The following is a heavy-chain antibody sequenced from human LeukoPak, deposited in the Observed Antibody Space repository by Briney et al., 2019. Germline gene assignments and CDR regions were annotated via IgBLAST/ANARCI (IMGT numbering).Heavy chain of an antibody. CDR2: FDPEDGET. Sequence: GASVKVSCKVSGYTLTELSMHWVRQAPGKGLEWMGGFDPEDGETIYAQKFQGRVTMTEDTSTDTAYMELSSLRSEDTAVYYCATSPYDSSGYTSLFDYWGQGTLVTVSS. D-gene: IGHD3-22*01. V-gene: IGHV1-24*01. CDR3: ATSPYDSSGYTSLFDY. CDR1: GYTLTELS. J-gene: IGHJ4*02.